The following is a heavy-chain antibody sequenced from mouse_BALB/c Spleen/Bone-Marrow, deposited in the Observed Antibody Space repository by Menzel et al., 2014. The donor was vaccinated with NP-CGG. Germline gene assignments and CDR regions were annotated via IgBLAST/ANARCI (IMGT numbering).Heavy chain of an antibody. CDR3: ASYYYGSSSFAY. CDR2: IDPANGNT. V-gene: IGHV14-3*02. Sequence: DVKLQESGAELVKPGASVKLSCTASGFNTKDTYMHWVKQRPEQGLEWIGRIDPANGNTKYEPKFQGKATITADTSSNTAYLQLSSLTSEDTAVYYCASYYYGSSSFAYWGQGTMVTVSA. J-gene: IGHJ3*01. CDR1: GFNTKDTY. D-gene: IGHD1-1*01.